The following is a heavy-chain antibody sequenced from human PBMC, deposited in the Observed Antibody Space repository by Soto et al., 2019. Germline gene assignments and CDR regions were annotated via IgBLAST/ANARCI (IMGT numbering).Heavy chain of an antibody. CDR1: GFTFSSYG. CDR2: ISYDGSNK. CDR3: AKDLGYSYGYFDY. Sequence: PGGSLRLSCAASGFTFSSYGMHWVRQAPGKGLEWVAVISYDGSNKYYADSVKGRFTISRDNSKNTLYLQMNSLRAEDTAVYYCAKDLGYSYGYFDYWGQGTLVTVSS. D-gene: IGHD5-18*01. J-gene: IGHJ4*02. V-gene: IGHV3-30*18.